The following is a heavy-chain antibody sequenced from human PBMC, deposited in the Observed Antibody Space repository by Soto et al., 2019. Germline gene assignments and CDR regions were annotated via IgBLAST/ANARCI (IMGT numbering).Heavy chain of an antibody. CDR1: GYSFTSYW. D-gene: IGHD3-22*01. V-gene: IGHV5-51*01. CDR3: ARLQVYYDSSGYYYAFGAFDI. J-gene: IGHJ3*02. Sequence: GESLKISCKGSGYSFTSYWIGWVRQMPGKGLECMGIIYPGDSDTRYSPSFQGQVTISADKSISTAYLQWSSLKASDTAMYYCARLQVYYDSSGYYYAFGAFDIWGQGTMVTVSS. CDR2: IYPGDSDT.